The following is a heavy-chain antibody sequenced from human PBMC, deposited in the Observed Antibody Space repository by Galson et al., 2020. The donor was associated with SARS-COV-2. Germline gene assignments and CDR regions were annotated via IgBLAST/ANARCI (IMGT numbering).Heavy chain of an antibody. D-gene: IGHD6-13*01. Sequence: ASVKVSCQASGYTFTSYYMHWVRQAPGQGLEWMGIINPSGGSTSYEQKFQGRVTMTRDTSTSTDYMELSSLRSEDTAVYYCAREGSIAAAGIAYWGQGTLGTVSS. CDR3: AREGSIAAAGIAY. CDR1: GYTFTSYY. V-gene: IGHV1-46*01. CDR2: INPSGGST. J-gene: IGHJ4*02.